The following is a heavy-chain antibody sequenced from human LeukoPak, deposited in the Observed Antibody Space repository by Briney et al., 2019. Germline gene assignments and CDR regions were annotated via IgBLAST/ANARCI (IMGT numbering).Heavy chain of an antibody. D-gene: IGHD6-19*01. CDR3: ARAGSSGWYVGYYYYGMDV. CDR1: GYTFTGYY. Sequence: ASVEVSCKASGYTFTGYYMHWVRQAPGQGLEWMGWINPNSGGTNYAQKFQGRVTMTRDTSISTAYMELSRLRSDDTAVYYCARAGSSGWYVGYYYYGMDVWGQGTTVTVSS. J-gene: IGHJ6*02. CDR2: INPNSGGT. V-gene: IGHV1-2*02.